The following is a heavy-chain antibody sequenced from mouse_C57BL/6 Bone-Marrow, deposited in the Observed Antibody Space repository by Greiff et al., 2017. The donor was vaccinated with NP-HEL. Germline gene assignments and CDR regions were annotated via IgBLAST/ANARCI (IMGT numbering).Heavy chain of an antibody. Sequence: EVNVVESGGGLVKPGGSLKLSCAASGFTFSSYAMSWVRQTPEKRLEWVATISDGGSYTYYPDNVKGRFTISRDNAKNNLYLQMSHLKSEDTAMYYCARVFYYVYAMDYWGQGTSVTVSS. J-gene: IGHJ4*01. CDR3: ARVFYYVYAMDY. CDR2: ISDGGSYT. D-gene: IGHD1-1*01. V-gene: IGHV5-4*03. CDR1: GFTFSSYA.